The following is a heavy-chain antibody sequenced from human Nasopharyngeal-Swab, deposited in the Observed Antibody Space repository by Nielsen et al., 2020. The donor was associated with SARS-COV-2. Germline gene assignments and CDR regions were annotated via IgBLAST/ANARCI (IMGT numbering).Heavy chain of an antibody. CDR2: IYPRDFDT. CDR3: AIGAAVGTLFHGMDV. J-gene: IGHJ6*02. V-gene: IGHV5-51*01. CDR1: GYSFTSYW. D-gene: IGHD1-26*01. Sequence: GGSLRLSCKGSGYSFTSYWIAWVRQMPGKGLEWMGIIYPRDFDTRYSPSFEGRVTISVDQSITTAYLHWTSLKASDTAKYYCAIGAAVGTLFHGMDVWGQGTMVTVSS.